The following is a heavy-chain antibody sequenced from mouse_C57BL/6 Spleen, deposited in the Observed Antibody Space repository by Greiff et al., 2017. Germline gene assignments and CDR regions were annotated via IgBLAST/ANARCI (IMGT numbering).Heavy chain of an antibody. CDR3: ARGDDYDAFFAY. D-gene: IGHD2-4*01. J-gene: IGHJ3*01. V-gene: IGHV3-6*01. CDR2: ISYDGSN. CDR1: GYSITSGYY. Sequence: EVKLMESGPGLVKPSQSLSLTCSVTGYSITSGYYWNWIRQFPGNKLEWMGYISYDGSNNYNPSLKNRISITRDTSKNQFFLKLNSVTTEDTATYYCARGDDYDAFFAYWGQGTLVTVSA.